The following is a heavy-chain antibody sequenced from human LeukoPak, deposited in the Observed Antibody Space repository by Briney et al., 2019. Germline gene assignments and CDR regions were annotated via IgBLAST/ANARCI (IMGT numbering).Heavy chain of an antibody. D-gene: IGHD2-15*01. V-gene: IGHV3-48*01. Sequence: GGSLRLSCAASGFTFSSYSMNWVRQARGKGLEWVSYISSSSSTIYYADSVKGRFTISRDNAKNSLYLQMNSLRAEDTAVYYCARSGRSESKNFDYWGQGTLVTVSS. CDR1: GFTFSSYS. CDR3: ARSGRSESKNFDY. CDR2: ISSSSSTI. J-gene: IGHJ4*02.